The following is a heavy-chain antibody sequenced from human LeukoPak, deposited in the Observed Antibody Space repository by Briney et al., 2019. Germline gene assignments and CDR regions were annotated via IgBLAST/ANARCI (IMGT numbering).Heavy chain of an antibody. CDR2: ISYDGSNK. CDR1: GLTFSGYA. Sequence: PGGSLRLSCAPSGLTFSGYAMHWVRQAPDKGLECVAVISYDGSNKYYADSVKGRFTISIEKSKNTLCLQLKSLMAEDTAVYYCEREGGGYYDILSSYYGRGHDLWGRGTLVTVSS. D-gene: IGHD3-9*01. CDR3: EREGGGYYDILSSYYGRGHDL. J-gene: IGHJ2*01. V-gene: IGHV3-30-3*01.